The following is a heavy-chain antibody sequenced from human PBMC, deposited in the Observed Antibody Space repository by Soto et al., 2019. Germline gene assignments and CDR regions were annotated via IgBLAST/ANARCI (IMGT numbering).Heavy chain of an antibody. V-gene: IGHV3-30-3*01. D-gene: IGHD3-10*01. CDR1: GFTFSSYA. CDR2: ISYDGSNK. Sequence: GGSLRLSCAAYGFTFSSYAMHWVRQAPGKGLEWVAVISYDGSNKYYADSVKGRFTISRDNSKNTLYLQMNSLRAEDTAVYYCAREIQGGFLFDYWGQGTLVTVSS. CDR3: AREIQGGFLFDY. J-gene: IGHJ4*02.